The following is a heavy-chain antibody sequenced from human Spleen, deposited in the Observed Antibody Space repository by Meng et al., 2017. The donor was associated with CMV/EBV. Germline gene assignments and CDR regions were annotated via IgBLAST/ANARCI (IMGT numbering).Heavy chain of an antibody. CDR1: GGSFSGYY. CDR3: ARGQVVGATLWFDL. Sequence: SETLSLTCAVYGGSFSGYYWSWIRQPPGKGLEWIGYVSDSGNTNYNPSLKSRVTISEDTSKNQFSLQLRSVTAADTAMFYCARGQVVGATLWFDLWGRGTLVTVSS. CDR2: VSDSGNT. V-gene: IGHV4-34*11. D-gene: IGHD1-26*01. J-gene: IGHJ5*02.